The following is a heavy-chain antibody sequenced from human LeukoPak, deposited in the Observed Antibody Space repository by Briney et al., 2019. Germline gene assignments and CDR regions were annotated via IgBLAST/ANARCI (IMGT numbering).Heavy chain of an antibody. J-gene: IGHJ3*02. V-gene: IGHV1-18*01. CDR2: ISAFNGNT. D-gene: IGHD1-1*01. CDR3: ARERGRTGQLAFDI. Sequence: ASVKVSCKTSNYTFISYGVSWVRQAPGQGLEWMGWISAFNGNTNYAQKFQGRVTITADKSTSTAYMELSSLRSEDTAVYYCARERGRTGQLAFDIWGQGTMVTVSS. CDR1: NYTFISYG.